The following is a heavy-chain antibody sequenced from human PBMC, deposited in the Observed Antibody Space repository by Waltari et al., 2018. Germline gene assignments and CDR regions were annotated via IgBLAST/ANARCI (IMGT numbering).Heavy chain of an antibody. CDR1: GYTFTSYA. D-gene: IGHD6-6*01. CDR3: ARSGGSSSFYDYYSYGMDV. CDR2: INTTTGNP. V-gene: IGHV7-4-1*02. Sequence: QVQLVQSGSELKKPGASVKVSCKASGYTFTSYAMNWVRQATGQGLEWRAWINTTTGNPTYAQGFTGRFVVSFDASVSTAYLQVSSLEAGDPAVYYCARSGGSSSFYDYYSYGMDVWGQGTTVTLSS. J-gene: IGHJ6*02.